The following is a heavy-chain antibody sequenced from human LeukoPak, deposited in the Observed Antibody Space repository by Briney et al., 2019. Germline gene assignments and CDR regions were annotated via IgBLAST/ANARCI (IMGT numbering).Heavy chain of an antibody. CDR1: GYTFTSYD. J-gene: IGHJ5*02. V-gene: IGHV1-8*03. Sequence: GASVKVSCKASGYTFTSYDINWVRQATGQGLEWMGWMNPNSGNTGYAQKFQGRVTITRNTSISTAYMELSSLRSEDTAVYYCARDRIPHTAASIWFDPWGQGTLVTVSS. D-gene: IGHD2-2*01. CDR3: ARDRIPHTAASIWFDP. CDR2: MNPNSGNT.